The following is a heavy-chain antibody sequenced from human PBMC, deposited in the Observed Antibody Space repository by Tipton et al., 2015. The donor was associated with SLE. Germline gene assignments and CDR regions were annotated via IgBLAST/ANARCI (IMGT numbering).Heavy chain of an antibody. Sequence: TLSLTCAVYGGSFSGYYWSWIRQPPGKGLEWIGEINHSGSTNYNPSLKSRVTISVDTSKNQFSLKLRSVTAADTAVYYCARCSRDPDFGRDWVDYWGQGTLVTVSS. V-gene: IGHV4-34*01. CDR1: GGSFSGYY. CDR2: INHSGST. J-gene: IGHJ4*02. CDR3: ARCSRDPDFGRDWVDY. D-gene: IGHD2-21*01.